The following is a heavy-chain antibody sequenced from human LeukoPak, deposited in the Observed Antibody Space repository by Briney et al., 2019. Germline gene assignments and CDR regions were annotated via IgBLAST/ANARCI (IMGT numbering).Heavy chain of an antibody. CDR1: GGSISSSSYD. CDR2: IYCSGST. D-gene: IGHD3-10*01. Sequence: PSETLSLTCTVAGGSISSSSYDWGWIREPPGKGLEGIGSIYCSGSTYYNPSLKSRVTISVDTSKNQFSLKLSSVTAADTAVYYCARHLRGAGAFDIWGQGTMVTVSS. J-gene: IGHJ3*02. V-gene: IGHV4-39*01. CDR3: ARHLRGAGAFDI.